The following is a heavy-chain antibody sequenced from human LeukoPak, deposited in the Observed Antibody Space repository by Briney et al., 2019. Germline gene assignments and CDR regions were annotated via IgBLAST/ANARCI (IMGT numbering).Heavy chain of an antibody. V-gene: IGHV3-30*02. Sequence: QPGGSLRLSCAASGFTFRSYGMHWVRQAPGKGLEWVTFIRYDGSNEYYADSVKGRFTISRDNSKNTLYLQMNSLRAEDTAVYYCAKRQHVDYGANQDWGQGTLVIVTS. CDR2: IRYDGSNE. CDR3: AKRQHVDYGANQD. D-gene: IGHD4-23*01. CDR1: GFTFRSYG. J-gene: IGHJ4*02.